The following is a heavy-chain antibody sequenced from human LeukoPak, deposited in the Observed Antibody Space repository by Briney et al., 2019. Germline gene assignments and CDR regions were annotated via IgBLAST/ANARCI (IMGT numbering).Heavy chain of an antibody. CDR1: GFTFSSYS. J-gene: IGHJ4*02. CDR3: ARGGTDGYNLIDY. Sequence: PGGSLRLSCAASGFTFSSYSMNWVRQAPGKGLEWVSSISSSSSYIYYADSVKGRFTISRDNAKNSLYLQMNSLRAEDTAVYYCARGGTDGYNLIDYWGQGTLVTVSS. D-gene: IGHD5-24*01. CDR2: ISSSSSYI. V-gene: IGHV3-21*01.